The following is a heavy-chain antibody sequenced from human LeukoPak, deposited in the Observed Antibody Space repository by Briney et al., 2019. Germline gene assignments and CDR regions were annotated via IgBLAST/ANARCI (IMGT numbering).Heavy chain of an antibody. Sequence: GGSLRLSCAAYGFTFSSYGMNWFRQAPGKGLEWVSAISGSGGNTYYADSVKGRFTISRDNSKNTLYLQMNSLRAEDTALYYCAKPAKTDYADYWGQGTLVTVSS. D-gene: IGHD1-14*01. CDR2: ISGSGGNT. V-gene: IGHV3-23*01. CDR3: AKPAKTDYADY. CDR1: GFTFSSYG. J-gene: IGHJ4*02.